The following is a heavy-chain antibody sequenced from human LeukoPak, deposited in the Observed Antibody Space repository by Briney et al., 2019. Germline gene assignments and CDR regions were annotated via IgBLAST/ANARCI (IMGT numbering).Heavy chain of an antibody. CDR3: ARVRQTSGNYYFDY. CDR1: GGSISSYY. Sequence: SETLSLTCTVSGGSISSYYWSWIRQPAGKGLEWIGRIHSSGSTNYNPSLKSRVTMSVDTSMNQFSLRLSSVTAADTAVYYCARVRQTSGNYYFDYWGQGTLVTVSS. J-gene: IGHJ4*02. CDR2: IHSSGST. D-gene: IGHD5-12*01. V-gene: IGHV4-4*07.